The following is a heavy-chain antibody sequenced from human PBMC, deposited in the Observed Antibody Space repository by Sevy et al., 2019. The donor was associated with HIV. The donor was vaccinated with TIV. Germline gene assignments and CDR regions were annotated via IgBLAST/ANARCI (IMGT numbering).Heavy chain of an antibody. CDR1: GFTFDDYA. D-gene: IGHD6-19*01. CDR2: ISWNSGSI. CDR3: AKGGGQWLADNWFDP. J-gene: IGHJ5*02. Sequence: SLRLSCAASGFTFDDYAMHWVRQAPGKGLEWVSGISWNSGSIDYADSVKGRFTISRDNAKNSLYLQMNSLRAEDTALYYCAKGGGQWLADNWFDPWGQGTLVTVSS. V-gene: IGHV3-9*01.